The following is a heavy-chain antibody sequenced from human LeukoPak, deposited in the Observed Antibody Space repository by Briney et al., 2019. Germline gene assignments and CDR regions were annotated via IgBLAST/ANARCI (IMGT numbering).Heavy chain of an antibody. V-gene: IGHV4-38-2*02. J-gene: IGHJ4*02. CDR3: ARDGVPIAAAGHLDY. CDR1: GYSINSGYY. D-gene: IGHD6-13*01. CDR2: IHISAGT. Sequence: SETLSLTCTVSGYSINSGYYWAWIRQPAGKGLESIGRIHISAGTNYSPSLKSRVTMSVDTSKNQFSLKLSSLTAADTAVYYCARDGVPIAAAGHLDYWGQGTLVTVSS.